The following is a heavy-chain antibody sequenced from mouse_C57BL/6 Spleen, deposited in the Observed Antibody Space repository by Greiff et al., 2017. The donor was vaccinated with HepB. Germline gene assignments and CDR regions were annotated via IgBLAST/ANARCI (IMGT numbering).Heavy chain of an antibody. CDR3: ARNYPYYYGSPYWYFDV. D-gene: IGHD1-1*01. CDR2: IWSGGST. CDR1: GFSLTSYG. V-gene: IGHV2-2*01. Sequence: QVQLKESGPGLVQPSQSLSITCTVSGFSLTSYGVHWVRQSPGKGLEWLGVIWSGGSTDYNAAFISRLSISKDNSKSQVFFKMNSLQADDTAIYYCARNYPYYYGSPYWYFDVWGTGTTVTVSS. J-gene: IGHJ1*03.